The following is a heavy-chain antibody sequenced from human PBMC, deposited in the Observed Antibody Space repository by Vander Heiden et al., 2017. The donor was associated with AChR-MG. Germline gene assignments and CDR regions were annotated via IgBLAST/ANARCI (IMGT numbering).Heavy chain of an antibody. CDR1: GFTFSKYG. V-gene: IGHV3-30*18. Sequence: QVQLVESGGGVVKPGRSLRLSCAASGFTFSKYGMHWVRQAPGKGLEWVAVMSFDGSNIYYGESVRGRFTISRDNSKDTLYLQMNSLRAEDTAVYYCAKVKGGITARFDGFDIWGQGTTVTVSS. CDR3: AKVKGGITARFDGFDI. J-gene: IGHJ3*02. D-gene: IGHD6-6*01. CDR2: MSFDGSNI.